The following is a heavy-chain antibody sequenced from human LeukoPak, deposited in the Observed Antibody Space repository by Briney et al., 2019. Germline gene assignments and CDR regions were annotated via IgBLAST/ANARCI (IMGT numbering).Heavy chain of an antibody. V-gene: IGHV3-7*01. CDR3: ARRPGITGTTGV. J-gene: IGHJ4*02. D-gene: IGHD1-20*01. CDR1: AFMFRSYW. Sequence: GGSLKLSWEASAFMFRSYWMSWVRPAPGRVLEWVANIKQDGREKYFVDSVKGRFTISRENANNSLYLQKNSLRAEDTAVYYCARRPGITGTTGVWGQGTLVTVSS. CDR2: IKQDGREK.